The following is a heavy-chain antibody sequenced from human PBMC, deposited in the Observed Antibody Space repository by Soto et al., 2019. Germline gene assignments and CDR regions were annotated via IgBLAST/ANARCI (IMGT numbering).Heavy chain of an antibody. CDR3: ASGKTQMTQDRMGFYYYMDV. Sequence: QVQLVQSGAEVKKPGSSVKISCTASGDTFNDRTFTXXXXXXXXXXXXXXXXXPLLDASNYAEKFQDRVTITADKSTNTAYMELSGLKSEDSAIYYCASGKTQMTQDRMGFYYYMDVWGKGTTVTVSS. J-gene: IGHJ6*03. D-gene: IGHD1-26*01. V-gene: IGHV1-69*08. CDR1: GDTFNDRT. CDR2: XXPLLDAS.